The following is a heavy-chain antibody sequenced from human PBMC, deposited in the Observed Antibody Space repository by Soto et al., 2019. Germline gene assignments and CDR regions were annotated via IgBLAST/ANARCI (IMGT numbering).Heavy chain of an antibody. V-gene: IGHV4-30-4*01. Sequence: QVQLQESGPGLVKPSQTLSLTCTVSGGSISSGDYYWSWIRQPPGKGPEWIGYIYYSGSTYYNPSLKSRVTISVDTSKNQFSLKLSSVTAADTAVYYCARVKEITMVRGVIKIFDYWGQGTLVTVSS. D-gene: IGHD3-10*01. J-gene: IGHJ4*02. CDR1: GGSISSGDYY. CDR2: IYYSGST. CDR3: ARVKEITMVRGVIKIFDY.